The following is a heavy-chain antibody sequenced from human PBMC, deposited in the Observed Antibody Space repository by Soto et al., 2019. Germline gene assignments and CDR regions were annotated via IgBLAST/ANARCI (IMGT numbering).Heavy chain of an antibody. J-gene: IGHJ6*02. CDR3: ADVGRTSVAV. D-gene: IGHD1-26*01. CDR2: IRNKAGRYTT. V-gene: IGHV3-72*01. CDR1: GFTFSDHF. Sequence: WGSLRLSCTASGFTFSDHFMDWVRQAPEKGLEWVGQIRNKAGRYTTEYAASVKGRFTISRDDSQNSLYLQMNSLNIEDTAVYYCADVGRTSVAVWGQGTTVTVSS.